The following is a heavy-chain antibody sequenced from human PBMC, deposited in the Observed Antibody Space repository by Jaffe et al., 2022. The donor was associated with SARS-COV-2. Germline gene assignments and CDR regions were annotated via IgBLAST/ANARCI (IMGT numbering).Heavy chain of an antibody. CDR1: GYSISSGYY. CDR2: IYHSGST. Sequence: QVQLQESGPGLVKPSETLSLTCTVSGYSISSGYYWGWIRQPPGKGLEWIGSIYHSGSTYYNPSLKSRVTISVDTSKNQFSLKLTSVTAADTAVYYCARDREYCSGGSCYLWYFDLWGRGTLVTVSS. J-gene: IGHJ2*01. CDR3: ARDREYCSGGSCYLWYFDL. D-gene: IGHD2-15*01. V-gene: IGHV4-38-2*02.